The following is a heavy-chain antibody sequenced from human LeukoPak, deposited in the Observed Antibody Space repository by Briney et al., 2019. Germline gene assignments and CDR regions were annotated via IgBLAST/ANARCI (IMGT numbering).Heavy chain of an antibody. D-gene: IGHD1-26*01. J-gene: IGHJ4*02. CDR3: ASLEWELLDFDY. Sequence: SETLSLTCTVSSASTSTYYWSWIRQPPGKGLEWIGYIYHSGTSNYNPSLKSRVTISVDTSKNQFSLKLSSVTAADTAVYYCASLEWELLDFDYWGQGTLVTVSS. CDR1: SASTSTYY. CDR2: IYHSGTS. V-gene: IGHV4-59*01.